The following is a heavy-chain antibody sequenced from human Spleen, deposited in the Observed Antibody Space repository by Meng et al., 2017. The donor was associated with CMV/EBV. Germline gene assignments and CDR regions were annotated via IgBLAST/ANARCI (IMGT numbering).Heavy chain of an antibody. CDR1: GFTVSRTY. Sequence: SCAASGFTVSRTYMNWVRQAPGKGLEWVSVIYSGDTTYYADSVKGRFTISRDNSKNTVFLQMNTLRAEDTAVYYCARDSPGWWYFDLWGRGSLVTVSS. J-gene: IGHJ2*01. CDR3: ARDSPGWWYFDL. D-gene: IGHD2-15*01. V-gene: IGHV3-66*02. CDR2: IYSGDTT.